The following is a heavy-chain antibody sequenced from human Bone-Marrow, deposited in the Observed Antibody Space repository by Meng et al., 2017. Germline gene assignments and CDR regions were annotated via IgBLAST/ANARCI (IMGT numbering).Heavy chain of an antibody. CDR3: AKDPHALLLSRFYYFDY. J-gene: IGHJ4*02. CDR1: GFTFSSYA. V-gene: IGHV3-23*01. D-gene: IGHD3-22*01. CDR2: ISGSGGST. Sequence: GGSLRLSCAASGFTFSSYAMSWVRQAPGKGLEWVSAISGSGGSTYYADSVKGRFTISRDNSKNTLYLQVNSLRAEDTAVYYCAKDPHALLLSRFYYFDYWGQGTLVTVSS.